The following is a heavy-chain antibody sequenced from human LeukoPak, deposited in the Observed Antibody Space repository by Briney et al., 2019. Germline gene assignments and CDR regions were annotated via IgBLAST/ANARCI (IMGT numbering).Heavy chain of an antibody. CDR3: ARDALYSTTGLSYMDV. D-gene: IGHD2-2*01. V-gene: IGHV3-66*01. CDR1: GFTVSSNY. CDR2: IYSGGST. Sequence: GGSLRLSCAASGFTVSSNYMSWVRQAPGKGLEWVSVIYSGGSTYYADSVKGRFTISRDNSKNTLYLQMNSLRAEDTAVYYCARDALYSTTGLSYMDVWGKGTTVTVSS. J-gene: IGHJ6*03.